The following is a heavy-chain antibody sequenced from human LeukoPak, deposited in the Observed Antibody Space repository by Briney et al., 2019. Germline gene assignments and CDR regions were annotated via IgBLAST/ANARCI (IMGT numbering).Heavy chain of an antibody. CDR2: ISGSGGST. D-gene: IGHD3-22*01. V-gene: IGHV3-23*01. CDR3: ARETYDYDSSGYYDY. CDR1: GFTFSSYA. Sequence: GSLRLSCAASGFTFSSYAMSWVRQAPGKGLEWVSAISGSGGSTYYADSVKGRFTISRDNAKNSLYLQMNSLRAEDTAVYYCARETYDYDSSGYYDYWGQGTLVTVSS. J-gene: IGHJ4*02.